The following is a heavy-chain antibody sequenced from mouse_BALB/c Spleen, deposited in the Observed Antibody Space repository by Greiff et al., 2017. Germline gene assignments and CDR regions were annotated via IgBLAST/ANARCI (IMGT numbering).Heavy chain of an antibody. CDR1: GYSFTDYN. CDR2: INPNYDST. CDR3: ARGPYGDAMDY. J-gene: IGHJ4*01. Sequence: EVKLQQSGPELVKPGASVKVSCKASGYSFTDYNMYWVKQSHGKSLEWIGDINPNYDSTSYNQKFKGKATLTVDKSSSTAYMELRSLTSEDTAVYYCARGPYGDAMDYWGQGTSVTVSS. V-gene: IGHV1-18*01. D-gene: IGHD1-1*02.